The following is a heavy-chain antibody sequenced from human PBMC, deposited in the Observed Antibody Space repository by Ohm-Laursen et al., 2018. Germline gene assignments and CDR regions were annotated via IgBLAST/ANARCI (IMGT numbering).Heavy chain of an antibody. CDR3: ARDPVRGLTDY. CDR2: IGGSGHNT. Sequence: SLRLSCAASGFRFSTYAMSWVRQAPGEGLEYVSAIGGSGHNTYYADSVKGRFTFSRDNSKSTLYLQMNSLRAEDTAVYHCARDPVRGLTDYWGQGTLVTVSS. CDR1: GFRFSTYA. V-gene: IGHV3-23*01. D-gene: IGHD3-16*01. J-gene: IGHJ4*02.